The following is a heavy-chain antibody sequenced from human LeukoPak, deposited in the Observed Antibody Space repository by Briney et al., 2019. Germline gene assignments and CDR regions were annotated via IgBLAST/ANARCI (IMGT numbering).Heavy chain of an antibody. CDR1: GGSISSSS. CDR3: ARDYKYAFDN. D-gene: IGHD5-24*01. J-gene: IGHJ4*02. Sequence: LSLTCTVSGGSISSSSYYWGWIRQPPGKGLEWISYIGISSGNTNYADSVKGRFTISGDKAKNSLYLQMNSLRVEDAAVYYCARDYKYAFDNWGQGALVTVSS. CDR2: IGISSGNT. V-gene: IGHV3-11*06.